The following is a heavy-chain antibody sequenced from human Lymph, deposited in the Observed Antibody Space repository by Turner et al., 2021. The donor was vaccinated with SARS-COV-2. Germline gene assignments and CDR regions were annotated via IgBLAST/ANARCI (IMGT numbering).Heavy chain of an antibody. CDR2: IHYSGST. D-gene: IGHD6-19*01. CDR1: GGSISSYY. J-gene: IGHJ6*02. V-gene: IGHV4-59*08. CDR3: ARHGFSGWYGGGMDV. Sequence: QVQLQESGPGLVRPSETLSLTCTVSGGSISSYYWSWIRQPPGKGLEWIGYIHYSGSTNYNLSLKCRVTISVDTSKNQFSLKLSSVTAADTAVYYCARHGFSGWYGGGMDVWGQGTTVTVS.